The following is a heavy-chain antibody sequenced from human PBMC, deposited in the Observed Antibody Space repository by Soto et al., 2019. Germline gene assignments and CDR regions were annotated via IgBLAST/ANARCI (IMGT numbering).Heavy chain of an antibody. CDR1: EYTFTSYY. Sequence: GASVKVSCKASEYTFTSYYMHWVRQAPGQGLEWMGIINPSGGSTSYAQKFQGRVTMTRDTSTSTVYMDLSSLRSEDTAMYYCARDSHYYDSTGYYWRDAFDIWGQGTMVTVSS. D-gene: IGHD3-22*01. J-gene: IGHJ3*02. V-gene: IGHV1-46*01. CDR3: ARDSHYYDSTGYYWRDAFDI. CDR2: INPSGGST.